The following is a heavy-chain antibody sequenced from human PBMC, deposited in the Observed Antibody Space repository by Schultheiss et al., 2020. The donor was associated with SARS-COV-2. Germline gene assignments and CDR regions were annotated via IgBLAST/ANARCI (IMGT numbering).Heavy chain of an antibody. J-gene: IGHJ4*02. D-gene: IGHD2-15*01. CDR1: GFTFSSYA. CDR2: ISYDGSNK. CDR3: AADQSNGG. V-gene: IGHV3-30-3*01. Sequence: GGSLRLSCAASGFTFSSYAMHWVRQAPGKGLEWVAVISYDGSNKYYADSVKGRFTISRDNAKNTLYLQMNSLRAEDTAVYYCAADQSNGGWGQGTLVTVSS.